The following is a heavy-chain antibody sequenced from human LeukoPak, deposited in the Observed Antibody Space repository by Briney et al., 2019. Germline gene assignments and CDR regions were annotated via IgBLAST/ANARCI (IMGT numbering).Heavy chain of an antibody. J-gene: IGHJ3*02. D-gene: IGHD3-9*01. CDR2: IRYDGSNK. Sequence: PGGSLRLSCAASGFTFSSYGMHWVRQAPGKGLEWVAFIRYDGSNKYYADSVKGRFTISRDNAKNSLYLQMNSLRAEDTALYYCAKDRGYDILTGSGAFDIWGQGTMVTVSS. CDR3: AKDRGYDILTGSGAFDI. CDR1: GFTFSSYG. V-gene: IGHV3-30*02.